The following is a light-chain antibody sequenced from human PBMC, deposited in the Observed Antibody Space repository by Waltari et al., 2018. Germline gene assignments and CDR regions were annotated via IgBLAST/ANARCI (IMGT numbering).Light chain of an antibody. V-gene: IGLV6-57*01. CDR1: SGSIASNY. CDR3: QSYDSSNQV. J-gene: IGLJ3*02. CDR2: DDN. Sequence: NFMLTQPHSVSESPGKTVTISCTRSSGSIASNYVQWYQQRPGSSPTTVIYDDNQRPSGVPDRFSGSIASSTNSASLTISGLKTEDEADYYCQSYDSSNQVFGGGTKLTVL.